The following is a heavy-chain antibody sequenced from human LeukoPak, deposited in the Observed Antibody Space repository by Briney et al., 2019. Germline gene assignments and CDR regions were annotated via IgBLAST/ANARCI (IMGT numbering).Heavy chain of an antibody. CDR1: GFTFSNFG. CDR3: ARARSGSLGAFDT. V-gene: IGHV3-23*01. D-gene: IGHD3-10*01. J-gene: IGHJ3*02. Sequence: PGGALRLSCAASGFTFSNFGMSWVRQAPRKGLEWVSTVTGGMSTYYADSVKGRFTISRDNSKNTLYLQMNSLRAEDPAVYYCARARSGSLGAFDTWGQGKMVTVSS. CDR2: VTGGMST.